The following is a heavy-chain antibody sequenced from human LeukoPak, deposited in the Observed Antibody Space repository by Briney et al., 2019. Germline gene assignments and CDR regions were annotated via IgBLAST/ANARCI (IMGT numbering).Heavy chain of an antibody. CDR3: ARDSYGYVGY. D-gene: IGHD5-18*01. CDR1: GFTFSSYS. V-gene: IGHV3-21*01. Sequence: GGSLRLSCAASGFTFSSYSMNWVRQAPGKGLEWVSSISSSSSYIYYADSVKGRFTISGDNAKNSLYLQMNSLSAEDTAVYYCARDSYGYVGYWGQGTLVTVSS. CDR2: ISSSSSYI. J-gene: IGHJ4*02.